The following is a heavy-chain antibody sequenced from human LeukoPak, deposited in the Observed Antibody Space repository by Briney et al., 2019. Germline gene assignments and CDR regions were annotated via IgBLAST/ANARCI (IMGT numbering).Heavy chain of an antibody. D-gene: IGHD2-15*01. V-gene: IGHV4-31*02. CDR2: IYYSGST. CDR3: ARGIGRDCSGGSCHGFWWFDP. CDR1: GFTFSSYA. Sequence: LRLSCAASGFTFSSYAMSWIRQHPGKGLEWIGYIYYSGSTYYNPSLKSRVTISVDTSKNQFSLKLSSVIAADTAVYYCARGIGRDCSGGSCHGFWWFDPWGQGTLVTVSS. J-gene: IGHJ5*02.